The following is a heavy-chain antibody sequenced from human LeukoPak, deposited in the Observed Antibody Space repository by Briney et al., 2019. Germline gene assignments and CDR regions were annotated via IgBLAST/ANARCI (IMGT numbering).Heavy chain of an antibody. CDR3: ARSVRTAMDYFDY. CDR2: IIPIFGTA. Sequence: SVKVSCKASGGTFSSYAISWVRQAPGQGLEWMGGIIPIFGTANYAQKFQGRVTITADESTSTAHMELSSLRSEDTAVYYCARSVRTAMDYFDYWGQGTLVTVSS. D-gene: IGHD5-18*01. V-gene: IGHV1-69*13. J-gene: IGHJ4*02. CDR1: GGTFSSYA.